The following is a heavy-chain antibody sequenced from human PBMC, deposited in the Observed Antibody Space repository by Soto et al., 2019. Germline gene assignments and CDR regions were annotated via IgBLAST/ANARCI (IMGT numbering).Heavy chain of an antibody. V-gene: IGHV3-30*03. J-gene: IGHJ2*01. Sequence: PGGSLRLSCGAPGVTFKDYGMHWVRQAPGKGLEWVAVISYDGKQTYYADSVKGRFTISKDKSKRTLFLQMNSLRVDDTAVYYCARDGWGSNWYFERWGRGTLVTVSS. CDR1: GVTFKDYG. D-gene: IGHD3-16*01. CDR2: ISYDGKQT. CDR3: ARDGWGSNWYFER.